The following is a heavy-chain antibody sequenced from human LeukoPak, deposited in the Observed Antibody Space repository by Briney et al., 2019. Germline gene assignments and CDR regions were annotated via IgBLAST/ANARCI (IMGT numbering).Heavy chain of an antibody. CDR1: GGSIRSYY. Sequence: SETLSLTCTVSGGSIRSYYWSLIRQPPGKGLEWMGYIFYSGSTSYNPSLKSRVTISADMSKNQFSLILSSVTAADTAVYYCARDKFPPLGQAFDIWGQGTMVTVSS. CDR3: ARDKFPPLGQAFDI. CDR2: IFYSGST. D-gene: IGHD7-27*01. J-gene: IGHJ3*02. V-gene: IGHV4-59*12.